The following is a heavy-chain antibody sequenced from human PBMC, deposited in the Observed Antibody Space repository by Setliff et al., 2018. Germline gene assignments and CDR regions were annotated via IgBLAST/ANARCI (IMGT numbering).Heavy chain of an antibody. J-gene: IGHJ6*03. CDR1: GGTFSSYA. V-gene: IGHV1-69*13. CDR2: IIPSFGTA. CDR3: ARLGYCSSTSCFANYYYYMDV. D-gene: IGHD2-2*01. Sequence: SVKVSCKASGGTFSSYAISWVRQAPGQGLEWMGGIIPSFGTANYAQKFQCRVTITADESTSTAYMELSSLRSEDTAVYYCARLGYCSSTSCFANYYYYMDVWGKGTTVTVSS.